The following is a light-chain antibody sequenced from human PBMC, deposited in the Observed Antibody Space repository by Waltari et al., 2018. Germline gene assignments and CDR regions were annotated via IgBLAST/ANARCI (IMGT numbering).Light chain of an antibody. V-gene: IGKV3-20*01. CDR3: QHYVSLPAT. Sequence: EIVLTQSPGTLSLSPGERATLSCRASQSVSRTLAWYQQKPGQAPRLLIYGASTRATGIPERFSGGGSGTDFSLTISRLEPEDFAVYYCQHYVSLPATFGQGTMVEIK. J-gene: IGKJ1*01. CDR2: GAS. CDR1: QSVSRT.